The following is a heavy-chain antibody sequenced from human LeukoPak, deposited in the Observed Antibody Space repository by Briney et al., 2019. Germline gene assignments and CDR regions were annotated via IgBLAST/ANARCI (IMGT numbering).Heavy chain of an antibody. Sequence: SETLSLTCTVSGGSISSGSYYWSWIRQPAGKGLEWIGRIYTSGSTNYNPSLKSRVTISVDTSKNQFSLKLSSVTAADTAVYYCASQTTGGRSFDYWGQGILVTVSS. CDR1: GGSISSGSYY. D-gene: IGHD4-11*01. CDR2: IYTSGST. V-gene: IGHV4-61*02. CDR3: ASQTTGGRSFDY. J-gene: IGHJ4*02.